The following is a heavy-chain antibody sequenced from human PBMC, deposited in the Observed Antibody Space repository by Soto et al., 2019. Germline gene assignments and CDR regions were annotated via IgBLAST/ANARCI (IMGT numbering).Heavy chain of an antibody. CDR2: ISGSGGST. Sequence: LRLSCAASGFTFSSYAMSWVRQAPGKGLEWVSAISGSGGSTYYADSVKGRFTISRDNSKNTLYLQMNSLRAEDTAVYYCAKATPGVAAAGRDDAFDIWGQGTMVTVSS. CDR3: AKATPGVAAAGRDDAFDI. V-gene: IGHV3-23*01. J-gene: IGHJ3*02. D-gene: IGHD6-13*01. CDR1: GFTFSSYA.